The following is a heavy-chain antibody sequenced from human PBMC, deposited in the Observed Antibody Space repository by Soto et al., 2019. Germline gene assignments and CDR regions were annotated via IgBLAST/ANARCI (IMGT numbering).Heavy chain of an antibody. V-gene: IGHV1-3*04. Sequence: AASVKVSCKASGYTFTTYAMHWVRQAPGQRLEWMGWINTGNGNTRYSQKFQGRVTITRDTSATTAYMELSSLRSEDTAVYFCAREVGSRVSYFDFWGQGALVTVSS. CDR2: INTGNGNT. CDR3: AREVGSRVSYFDF. D-gene: IGHD2-15*01. J-gene: IGHJ4*02. CDR1: GYTFTTYA.